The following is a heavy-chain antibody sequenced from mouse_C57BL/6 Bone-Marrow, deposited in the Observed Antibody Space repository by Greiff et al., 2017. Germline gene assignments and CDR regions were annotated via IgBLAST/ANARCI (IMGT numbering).Heavy chain of an antibody. CDR1: GFTFSNYW. J-gene: IGHJ2*01. CDR3: TVNWDGVRNY. Sequence: EVKLMESGGGLVQPGGSMKLSCVASGFTFSNYWMNWVRQSPEKGLEWVAQIRLKSDNYATPYAESVKGRFTISRDDSKSSVYLQMNNLRAEDTGIYYCTVNWDGVRNYWGQGTTLTVSS. V-gene: IGHV6-3*01. CDR2: IRLKSDNYAT. D-gene: IGHD4-1*02.